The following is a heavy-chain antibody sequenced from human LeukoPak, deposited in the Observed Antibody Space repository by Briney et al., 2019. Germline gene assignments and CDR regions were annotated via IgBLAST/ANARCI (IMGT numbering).Heavy chain of an antibody. CDR3: ARPPLGYCTGGSCSFDP. CDR2: IYSGGST. V-gene: IGHV3-53*01. J-gene: IGHJ5*02. D-gene: IGHD2-15*01. Sequence: GGSRRLSCAASGFTVSSNYMSWVRQAPGKGLEWVSVIYSGGSTYYADSVKGRFTISRDNAKNSLYLQMSNLRGEDTAVYYCARPPLGYCTGGSCSFDPWGQGTLVTVSS. CDR1: GFTVSSNY.